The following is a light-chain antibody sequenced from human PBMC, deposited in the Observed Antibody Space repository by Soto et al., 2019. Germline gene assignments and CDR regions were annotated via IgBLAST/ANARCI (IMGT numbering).Light chain of an antibody. V-gene: IGLV1-40*01. CDR3: QSYDRSLSGSV. J-gene: IGLJ1*01. Sequence: QAVVTQPPSVSGAPGQGVTISCTGSSSNIGAGYDVHWYQQLPGAAPKLLIFGNDNRPSGVPDRFSGSRSGTSASLAITGLQAEYEADYYCQSYDRSLSGSVFGAGTKVTVL. CDR1: SSNIGAGYD. CDR2: GND.